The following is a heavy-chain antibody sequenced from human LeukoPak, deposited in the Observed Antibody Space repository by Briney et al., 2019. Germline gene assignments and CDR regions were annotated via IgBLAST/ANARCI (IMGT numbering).Heavy chain of an antibody. Sequence: GGSLRLSCAASGFTLSSYGMHWVRQAPGKGLEWVTFIRYDGSNRYYADSVKGRFTISRDNSKNTLYLQMNSLRAEDTAVYYCAKEIWPTVTTPGWTYFDYWGQGTLVTVSS. J-gene: IGHJ4*02. D-gene: IGHD4-17*01. CDR3: AKEIWPTVTTPGWTYFDY. CDR2: IRYDGSNR. V-gene: IGHV3-30*02. CDR1: GFTLSSYG.